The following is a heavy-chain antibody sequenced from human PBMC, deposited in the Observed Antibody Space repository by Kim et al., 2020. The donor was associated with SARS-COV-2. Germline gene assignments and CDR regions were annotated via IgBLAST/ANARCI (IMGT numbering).Heavy chain of an antibody. Sequence: GGSLRLSCAASGFTFSSYGMHWVRQAPGKGLEWVAVISYDGSNKYYADSVKGRFTISRDNSKNTLYLQMNSLRAEDTAVYYCAQANCLGYCSSTSCSPYYGMDVWGRGSTLTLSP. D-gene: IGHD2-2*01. CDR2: ISYDGSNK. V-gene: IGHV3-30*18. CDR3: AQANCLGYCSSTSCSPYYGMDV. J-gene: IGHJ6*01. CDR1: GFTFSSYG.